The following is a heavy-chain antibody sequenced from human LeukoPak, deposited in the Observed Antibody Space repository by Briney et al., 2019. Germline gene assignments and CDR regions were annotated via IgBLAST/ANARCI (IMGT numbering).Heavy chain of an antibody. Sequence: SETLSLTCTVSGDSISGSSYYWGWIRQPPGKRLEWIGNIYYGGSTYYNPSLKSRVSISVDTSNNQFSLKVSSVTAADTAVYYCARRSIVATINAAFDVWGQGTMVIVSS. CDR1: GDSISGSSYY. CDR3: ARRSIVATINAAFDV. D-gene: IGHD5-12*01. V-gene: IGHV4-39*01. J-gene: IGHJ3*01. CDR2: IYYGGST.